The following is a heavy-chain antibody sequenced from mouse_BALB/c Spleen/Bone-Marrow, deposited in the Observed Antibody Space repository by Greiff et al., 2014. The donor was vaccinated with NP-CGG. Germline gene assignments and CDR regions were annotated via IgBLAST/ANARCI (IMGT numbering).Heavy chain of an antibody. Sequence: EVQLQQSGGDLVKPGGSLKLSCAASGFTFSNYGMSWVRQTPDKRLEWVATISSGGSYTYYPDSLKGRFTISRDNAKNILYLQMSSLKSEDTAMYYCAGPHYYDSSPWWYYDVWGAGTTVTVSS. CDR2: ISSGGSYT. V-gene: IGHV5-6*01. J-gene: IGHJ1*01. CDR1: GFTFSNYG. CDR3: AGPHYYDSSPWWYYDV. D-gene: IGHD1-1*01.